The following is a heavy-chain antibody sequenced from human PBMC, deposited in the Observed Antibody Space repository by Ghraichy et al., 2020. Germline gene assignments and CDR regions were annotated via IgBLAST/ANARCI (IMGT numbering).Heavy chain of an antibody. V-gene: IGHV4-39*01. J-gene: IGHJ4*02. CDR1: GGSIRSSSYY. Sequence: SETLSLTCTVSGGSIRSSSYYWGWTRQPPGKGLEWIGSINYSGSTYYNPSLKSRVTISVDTSKNQFSLKLSSVTAADTAVYYCARHVGWYGEFDYWGQGTLVIVSS. CDR2: INYSGST. D-gene: IGHD3-10*01. CDR3: ARHVGWYGEFDY.